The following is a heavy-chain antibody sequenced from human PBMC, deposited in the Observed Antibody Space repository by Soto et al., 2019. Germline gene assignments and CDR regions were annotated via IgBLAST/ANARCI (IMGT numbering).Heavy chain of an antibody. Sequence: GASVKVSCKASGGTFSSYAISWVRQAPGQGLEWMGGIIPIFGTANYAQKFQGRVTITADESTSTAYMELSSLRSEDTAVYYCARDLRYFDWLLPPLYYYYGMDVWGQGTTVTVSS. D-gene: IGHD3-9*01. J-gene: IGHJ6*02. V-gene: IGHV1-69*13. CDR3: ARDLRYFDWLLPPLYYYYGMDV. CDR2: IIPIFGTA. CDR1: GGTFSSYA.